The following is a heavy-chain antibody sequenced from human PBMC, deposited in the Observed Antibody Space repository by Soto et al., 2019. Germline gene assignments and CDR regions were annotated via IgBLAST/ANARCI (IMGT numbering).Heavy chain of an antibody. J-gene: IGHJ5*02. V-gene: IGHV1-8*01. CDR3: ASDMSTT. Sequence: QVQLVQSGAEVKKPGASVKVSCKASGYTFISHDINWMRQTTGQGLEWMGWMNPNSGHTNYAQNFQGRVTMTRDTSINTAYMELTNLRSEDTAIYYCASDMSTTWGQGTLVTVSS. D-gene: IGHD2-2*01. CDR1: GYTFISHD. CDR2: MNPNSGHT.